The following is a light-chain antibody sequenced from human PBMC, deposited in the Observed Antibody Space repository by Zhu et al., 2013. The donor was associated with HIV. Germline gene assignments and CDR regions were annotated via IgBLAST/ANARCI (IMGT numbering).Light chain of an antibody. V-gene: IGKV1-5*03. J-gene: IGKJ4*01. CDR1: QSISSW. CDR3: QQYNSYSLT. Sequence: DIQMTQSPSTLSTSVGDRVTITCRASQSISSWLAWYQQKPGKAPKLLIYKASTLESGVPSRFSGSGSGREFTLTITSLQPDDFGTYYCQQYNSYSLTFGGGTKVEIK. CDR2: KAS.